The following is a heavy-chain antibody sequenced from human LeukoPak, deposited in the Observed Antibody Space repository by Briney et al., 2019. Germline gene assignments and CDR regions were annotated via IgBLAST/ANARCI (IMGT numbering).Heavy chain of an antibody. CDR3: TRLVGSGWYYFDY. CDR1: GHTFTRED. V-gene: IGHV1-8*01. CDR2: INPGTGNS. J-gene: IGHJ4*02. Sequence: ASVKVSCNASGHTFTREDISWVRQAPGQGLEWMGWINPGTGNSVYGQKFQGRVTMTTDTSTSTAYLEVRSLTSGDTAVYYCTRLVGSGWYYFDYSGQGTLVTVSS. D-gene: IGHD6-19*01.